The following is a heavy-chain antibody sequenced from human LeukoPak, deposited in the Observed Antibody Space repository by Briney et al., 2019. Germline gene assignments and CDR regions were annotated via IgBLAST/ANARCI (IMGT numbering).Heavy chain of an antibody. J-gene: IGHJ6*01. CDR1: GYTITKLY. V-gene: IGHV1-24*01. D-gene: IGHD2-15*01. Sequence: ASVTVTCKVSGYTITKLYFHWVRQAPGKGLEWMGRFDPEDGETIYARKFQGRVTMTEDTSTDSAYMELSSLRSEDTAVYFRAVSLPPGFYDGMPGWRQPCTVIVSS. CDR2: FDPEDGET. CDR3: AVSLPPGFYDGMPG.